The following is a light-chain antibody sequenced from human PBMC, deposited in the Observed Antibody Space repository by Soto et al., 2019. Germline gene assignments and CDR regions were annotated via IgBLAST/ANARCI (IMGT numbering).Light chain of an antibody. Sequence: QSALTQPASVSGSPGQSITISCTGTSSDVGSSNLVSWYQQHPGKAPKLMIYEGSKRPSGVSNRFSGSKSGNTASLTISGLQAEYEADYYCSSYAGTGTVVFGGGTKLTVL. CDR2: EGS. J-gene: IGLJ2*01. CDR3: SSYAGTGTVV. CDR1: SSDVGSSNL. V-gene: IGLV2-23*01.